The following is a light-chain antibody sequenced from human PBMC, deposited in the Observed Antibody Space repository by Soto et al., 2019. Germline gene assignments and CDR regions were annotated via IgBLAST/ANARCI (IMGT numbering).Light chain of an antibody. J-gene: IGKJ3*01. Sequence: IQLTQSPSSLSASVGDRVTITCRASQGMSSYLAWYQQKPGKAPKLLIYAASTLQSGVPSRFSGSGSGSDFTLTISGLQPEDFATYYCQLPGTFGPGTKVDVK. CDR1: QGMSSY. CDR3: QLPGT. CDR2: AAS. V-gene: IGKV1-9*01.